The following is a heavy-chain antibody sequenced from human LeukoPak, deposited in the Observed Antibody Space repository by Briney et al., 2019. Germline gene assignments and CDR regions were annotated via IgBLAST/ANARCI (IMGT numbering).Heavy chain of an antibody. CDR1: GFTFSSCS. J-gene: IGHJ4*02. D-gene: IGHD3-9*01. Sequence: GGSLRLSCAASGFTFSSCSMNWVRQAPGKGLEWVSSITTISTYIYYADSVKGRFTISRDNSKNTVHLQMNSLRAEDTAMYYCAREGIVDFDWYTALDYWGQGTLVTVSS. CDR3: AREGIVDFDWYTALDY. V-gene: IGHV3-21*01. CDR2: ITTISTYI.